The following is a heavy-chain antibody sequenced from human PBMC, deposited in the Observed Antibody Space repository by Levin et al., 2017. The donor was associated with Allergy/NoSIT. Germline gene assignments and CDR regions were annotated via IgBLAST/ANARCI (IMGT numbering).Heavy chain of an antibody. CDR1: GVYVSGMIYY. CDR2: IYYTGIT. CDR3: ARRVAGWFDP. V-gene: IGHV4-61*01. Sequence: SETLSLTCTVSGVYVSGMIYYWSWIRQPPGKGLEWIGYIYYTGITNYNPSLKSRVTISVDTSKNQFSLKLSSLSAADTAMYFCARRVAGWFDPWGQGTLVTVSS. J-gene: IGHJ5*02.